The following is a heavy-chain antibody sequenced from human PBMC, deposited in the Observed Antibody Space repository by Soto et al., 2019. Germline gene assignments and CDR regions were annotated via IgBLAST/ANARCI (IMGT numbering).Heavy chain of an antibody. V-gene: IGHV1-69*02. CDR2: VLPFLDIT. J-gene: IGHJ4*02. Sequence: QVQLVQSGSEVKKPGSSVRVSCKTSGGTFSIYTISWVRQAPGQGLEWMGRVLPFLDITSYSQRFQGRVTITADRSTTTVYMELSSLRSEDTAVYYCARDRDNSNWPNFDSWGQGTLVTVSS. D-gene: IGHD6-13*01. CDR1: GGTFSIYT. CDR3: ARDRDNSNWPNFDS.